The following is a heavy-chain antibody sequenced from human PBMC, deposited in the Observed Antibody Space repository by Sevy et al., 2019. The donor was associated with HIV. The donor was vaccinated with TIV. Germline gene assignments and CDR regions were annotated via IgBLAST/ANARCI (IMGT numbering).Heavy chain of an antibody. V-gene: IGHV3-74*01. CDR1: GFTFSSYW. CDR2: INSDGSST. Sequence: GGSLRLCCAASGFTFSSYWMHWVRQAPGKGLVWVSRINSDGSSTSYADSVKGRFTTSRYNAKNTLYLQMNSLRAEDTAVYYCARERGDIVVVPAANYKNWFDPWGQGTLVTVSS. CDR3: ARERGDIVVVPAANYKNWFDP. J-gene: IGHJ5*02. D-gene: IGHD2-2*01.